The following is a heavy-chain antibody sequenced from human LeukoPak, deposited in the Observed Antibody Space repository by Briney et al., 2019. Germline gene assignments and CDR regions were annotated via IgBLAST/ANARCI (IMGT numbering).Heavy chain of an antibody. D-gene: IGHD5-24*01. CDR3: AKSPRWGDLDY. CDR1: GFTFSNYA. Sequence: GSLILSCAASGFTFSNYAMNWVRQAPGKGLEWVSAIGGSGGSTYYADSVKGRFTISRDNSKNTLYLQMDSLRAEDTAVYYCAKSPRWGDLDYWGQGTLVTVSS. V-gene: IGHV3-23*01. J-gene: IGHJ4*02. CDR2: IGGSGGST.